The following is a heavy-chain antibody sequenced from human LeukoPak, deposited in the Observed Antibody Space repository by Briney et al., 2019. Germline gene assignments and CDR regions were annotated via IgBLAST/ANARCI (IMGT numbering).Heavy chain of an antibody. D-gene: IGHD1-1*01. CDR2: ISGSGGST. J-gene: IGHJ4*02. V-gene: IGHV3-23*01. CDR3: AKSTLPTITFDY. CDR1: GFTFSSYA. Sequence: GGSLRLSCAASGFTFSSYAMSWVRQAPGKGLEWVSAISGSGGSTYYADSVKGRFTISGDNSKNTLYLQMNSLRAEDTAVYYCAKSTLPTITFDYWGQGTLVTVSS.